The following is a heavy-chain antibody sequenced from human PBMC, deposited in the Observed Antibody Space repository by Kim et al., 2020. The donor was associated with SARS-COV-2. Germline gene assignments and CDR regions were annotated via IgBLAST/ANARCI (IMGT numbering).Heavy chain of an antibody. V-gene: IGHV3-23*01. Sequence: GITSYIDSVKGRFTISRDNSKNTMYLQMNNLRAEDTALYFCARGVTYWGQGTLVTVSP. D-gene: IGHD2-21*02. CDR3: ARGVTY. J-gene: IGHJ4*02. CDR2: GIT.